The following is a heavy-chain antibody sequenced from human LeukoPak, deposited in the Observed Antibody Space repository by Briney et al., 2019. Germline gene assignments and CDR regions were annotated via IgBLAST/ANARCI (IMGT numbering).Heavy chain of an antibody. CDR1: GYTFTSYA. J-gene: IGHJ3*02. D-gene: IGHD5-18*01. Sequence: ASVKVSCKASGYTFTSYAISWVRQAPGQGLEWMGGIIPIFGTANYAQKFQGRVTITTDESTSTAYMELSSLRSEDTAVYYCARGDTYVAFDIWGQGTMVTVSS. V-gene: IGHV1-69*05. CDR3: ARGDTYVAFDI. CDR2: IIPIFGTA.